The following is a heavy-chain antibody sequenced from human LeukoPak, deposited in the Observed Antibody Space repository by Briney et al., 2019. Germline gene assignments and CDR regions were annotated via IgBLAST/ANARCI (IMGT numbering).Heavy chain of an antibody. Sequence: ASVKVSCKASGYTFTSYGISGVRQAPGQGLEWMGWISAYNGNTSYAQKLQGRVTMTTDTSTSTAYMELRSLRSDDTAVYYCARDRPVEMATIDYYYYGMDVWGQGTTVTVSS. V-gene: IGHV1-18*01. CDR3: ARDRPVEMATIDYYYYGMDV. CDR1: GYTFTSYG. D-gene: IGHD5-24*01. J-gene: IGHJ6*02. CDR2: ISAYNGNT.